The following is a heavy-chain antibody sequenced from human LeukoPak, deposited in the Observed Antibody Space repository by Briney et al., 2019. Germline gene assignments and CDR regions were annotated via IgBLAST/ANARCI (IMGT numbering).Heavy chain of an antibody. CDR3: AARSGQLFDF. CDR2: IYYGENT. V-gene: IGHV4-39*07. D-gene: IGHD6-13*01. J-gene: IGHJ4*02. CDR1: GASISSTGFY. Sequence: SETLSLTCTVSGASISSTGFYWGWIRQSPGKGLEWIGSIYYGENTYYKPSLESRVTISVDTSKNQFSLKFNSVTAADTAVYYCAARSGQLFDFWGQGILVTVSS.